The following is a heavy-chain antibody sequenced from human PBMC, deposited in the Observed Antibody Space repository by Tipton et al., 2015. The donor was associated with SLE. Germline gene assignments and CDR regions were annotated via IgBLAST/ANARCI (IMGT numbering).Heavy chain of an antibody. CDR2: IYYSGST. Sequence: TLSLTCTVSGGSISSYYWSWIRQPPGKRLEWIGYIYYSGSTNYNPSLKSRVTISVDTSKNQFSLKLSSVTAADTAVYYCASSRTGADIWGQGTMVTVSS. CDR1: GGSISSYY. V-gene: IGHV4-59*01. D-gene: IGHD7-27*01. CDR3: ASSRTGADI. J-gene: IGHJ3*02.